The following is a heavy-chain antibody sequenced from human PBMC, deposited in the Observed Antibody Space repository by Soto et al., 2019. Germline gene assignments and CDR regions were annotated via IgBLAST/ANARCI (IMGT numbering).Heavy chain of an antibody. Sequence: PGGCLKISCKGSGYSFTCYLIGWVRQMPGKGMEWMGIIYPGDSDTRYSPSFQGQVTISADKSISTAYLQWSSLKASDTAMYYCARHSTSGYYYDSSGYYYGAFDIWGQGTMVTVSS. D-gene: IGHD3-22*01. CDR1: GYSFTCYL. V-gene: IGHV5-51*01. CDR3: ARHSTSGYYYDSSGYYYGAFDI. CDR2: IYPGDSDT. J-gene: IGHJ3*02.